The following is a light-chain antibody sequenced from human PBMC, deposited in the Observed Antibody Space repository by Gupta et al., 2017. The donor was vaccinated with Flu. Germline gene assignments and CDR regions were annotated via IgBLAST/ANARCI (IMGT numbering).Light chain of an antibody. CDR2: ETS. CDR1: QSPSKW. Sequence: DIVLTKSPSFVPASVGNSVTITCRADQSPSKWLAWYQQKPGRVPKLLIYETSSLQPGVPARFSGSRTGTNFTLTISSLQPADFATYFCQQGNSLPWTFGPGTTV. V-gene: IGKV1-12*01. CDR3: QQGNSLPWT. J-gene: IGKJ1*01.